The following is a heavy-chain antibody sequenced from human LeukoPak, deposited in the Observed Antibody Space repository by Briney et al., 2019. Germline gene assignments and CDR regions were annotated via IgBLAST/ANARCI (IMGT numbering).Heavy chain of an antibody. V-gene: IGHV1-69*01. D-gene: IGHD3-22*01. CDR3: ARAAPYDSSGYETGDY. CDR2: IIPIFGTA. CDR1: GGTFSSYA. Sequence: VASVKVSCKASGGTFSSYAISWVRQAPGQGLEWMGGIIPIFGTANYAQKFQGRVTITADESTSTAYMELSSLRSEDTAVYYCARAAPYDSSGYETGDYWGQGTLVTVSS. J-gene: IGHJ4*02.